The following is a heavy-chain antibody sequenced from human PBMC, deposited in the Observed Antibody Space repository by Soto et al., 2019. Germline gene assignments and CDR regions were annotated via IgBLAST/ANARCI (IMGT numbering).Heavy chain of an antibody. CDR1: GGSISSYY. D-gene: IGHD3-10*01. CDR2: IYYSGST. Sequence: SETLSLTCTVSGGSISSYYWSWIRQPPGKGLEWIGYIYYSGSTNYNPSLKSRVTISVDTSKNQFSLKLSSVTAADTAVYYCARDAGSHGSGSYYTGYYYYYGMDVWGQGTTVTVSS. V-gene: IGHV4-59*01. CDR3: ARDAGSHGSGSYYTGYYYYYGMDV. J-gene: IGHJ6*02.